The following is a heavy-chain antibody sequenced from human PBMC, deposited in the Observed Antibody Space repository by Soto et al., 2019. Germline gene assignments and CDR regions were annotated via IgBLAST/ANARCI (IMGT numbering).Heavy chain of an antibody. D-gene: IGHD2-8*02. V-gene: IGHV3-33*01. CDR1: GFTFYTYG. CDR2: IWYDGGTK. CDR3: ARIDCTGNNCNPYYHYGMDV. Sequence: QEQLVESGGGVVQPGRSLRLSCAASGFTFYTYGMHWVRQVPGKGLQWVAVIWYDGGTKYYADSVRGRFTVSRDNSKNTLYLQMNSLRDEDTAVYYCARIDCTGNNCNPYYHYGMDVWDQGTTVTVSS. J-gene: IGHJ6*02.